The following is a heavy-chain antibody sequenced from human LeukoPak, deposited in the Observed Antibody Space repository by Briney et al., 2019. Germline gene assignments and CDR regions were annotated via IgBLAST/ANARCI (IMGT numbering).Heavy chain of an antibody. CDR2: FDPEDGET. D-gene: IGHD5-24*01. J-gene: IGHJ4*02. V-gene: IGHV1-24*01. CDR3: ATGDGRARYFDY. CDR1: GYTLTELS. Sequence: ASVKVSCKVSGYTLTELSMHWVRQAPGTGHEWMGGFDPEDGETIYAQKYQGRVTMTEDTSTDTAYMELSSLRSEDTAVDYCATGDGRARYFDYWGQGTLVTVSS.